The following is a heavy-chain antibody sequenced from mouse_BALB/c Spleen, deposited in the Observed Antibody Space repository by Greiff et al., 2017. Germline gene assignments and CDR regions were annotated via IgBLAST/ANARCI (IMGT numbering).Heavy chain of an antibody. CDR1: GYTFTSYW. CDR2: INPSTGYT. D-gene: IGHD1-1*01. J-gene: IGHJ2*01. V-gene: IGHV1-7*01. Sequence: QVQLKQSGAELAKPGASVKMSCKASGYTFTSYWMHWVKQRPGQGLEWIGYINPSTGYTEYNQKFKDKATLTADKSSSTAYMQLSSLTSEDSAVYYCARSPYYYGSRDFDYWGQGTTLTVSS. CDR3: ARSPYYYGSRDFDY.